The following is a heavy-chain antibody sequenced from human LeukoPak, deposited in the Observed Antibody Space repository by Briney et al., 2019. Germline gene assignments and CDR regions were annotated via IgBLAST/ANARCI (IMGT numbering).Heavy chain of an antibody. CDR1: GYTFTGYY. Sequence: ASVKVSCKASGYTFTGYYMHWVRQAPGQGLEWMGWINPNSGGTNYAQKFQGRVTMTRDTSISTAYMELSRLRSDDTAVYYCARGFTFGGYYFDYWGQGTLVTVSS. J-gene: IGHJ4*02. V-gene: IGHV1-2*02. CDR2: INPNSGGT. D-gene: IGHD3-16*01. CDR3: ARGFTFGGYYFDY.